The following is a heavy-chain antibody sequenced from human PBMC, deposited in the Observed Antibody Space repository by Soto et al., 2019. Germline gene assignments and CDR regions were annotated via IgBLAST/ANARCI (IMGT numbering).Heavy chain of an antibody. CDR1: GDSMTSPPYY. CDR2: VYYSGAT. J-gene: IGHJ5*01. Sequence: PSETLSLTCNVSGDSMTSPPYYWGWIRQPPGKGLEWIGTVYYSGATYYNPSLRGRLTVSADTSKNYFSLRLTSVTAADTAVYYRARHEDWFDPLGQGILVT. CDR3: ARHEDWFDP. V-gene: IGHV4-39*01.